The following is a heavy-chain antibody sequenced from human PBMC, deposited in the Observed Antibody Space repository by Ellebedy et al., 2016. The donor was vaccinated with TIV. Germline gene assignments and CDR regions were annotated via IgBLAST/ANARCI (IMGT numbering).Heavy chain of an antibody. J-gene: IGHJ5*02. Sequence: AASVKVSCKASGYTFTNYGITWVRQAPGQGLEWMGWISAHNGNTIYAQKFQGRVTMTTDTPPSTAYMEMRSLRSDDTAQFYCTRDWPYYDSGTVKGWFDAWGQGTLVTVSS. CDR2: ISAHNGNT. CDR3: TRDWPYYDSGTVKGWFDA. CDR1: GYTFTNYG. V-gene: IGHV1-18*04. D-gene: IGHD3-16*01.